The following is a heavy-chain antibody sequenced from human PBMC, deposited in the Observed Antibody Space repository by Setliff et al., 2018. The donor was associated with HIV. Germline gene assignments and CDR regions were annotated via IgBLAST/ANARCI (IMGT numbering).Heavy chain of an antibody. CDR3: ARGGAYYDFWSGWRNWFDP. Sequence: SETLSLTCGVSGYSMSSGYYWGWIRQPPGKGLEWIGNVYHTGSTYYSPSLKSRVTISVDKSKSQFSLKLNSVTAADTAVYFCARGGAYYDFWSGWRNWFDPWGQGTLVTVSS. J-gene: IGHJ5*02. CDR1: GYSMSSGYY. CDR2: VYHTGST. V-gene: IGHV4-38-2*01. D-gene: IGHD3-3*01.